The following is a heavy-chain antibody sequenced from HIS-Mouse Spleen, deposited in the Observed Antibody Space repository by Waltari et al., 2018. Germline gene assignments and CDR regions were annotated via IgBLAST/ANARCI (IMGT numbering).Heavy chain of an antibody. Sequence: QLQLQESGPGLVKPSETLSLTCTVSGGSMRSSSYSWARIRQPPGKGLEWIGSIFYSGSTYYNPSLKSRVTISVDTSKNQFSLKLSSVTAADTAVYYCAREIPYSSSWYDWYFDLWGRGTLVTVSS. D-gene: IGHD6-13*01. CDR1: GGSMRSSSYS. CDR2: IFYSGST. CDR3: AREIPYSSSWYDWYFDL. J-gene: IGHJ2*01. V-gene: IGHV4-39*07.